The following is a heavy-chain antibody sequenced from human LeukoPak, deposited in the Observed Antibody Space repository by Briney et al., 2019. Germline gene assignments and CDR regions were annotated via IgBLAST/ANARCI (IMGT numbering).Heavy chain of an antibody. J-gene: IGHJ4*02. CDR2: IIPIFGTA. CDR3: ARSHYYDSSGYYYPGDY. Sequence: SVKVSCKASGGTFSSYAISWVRQAPGQGLGWMGGIIPIFGTANYAQKFQGRVTITADESTSTAYMELSSLRSEDTAVYYCARSHYYDSSGYYYPGDYWGQGTLVTVSS. CDR1: GGTFSSYA. V-gene: IGHV1-69*13. D-gene: IGHD3-22*01.